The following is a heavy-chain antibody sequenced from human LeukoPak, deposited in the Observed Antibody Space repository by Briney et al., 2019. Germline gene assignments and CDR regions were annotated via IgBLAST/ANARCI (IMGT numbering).Heavy chain of an antibody. V-gene: IGHV4-4*07. J-gene: IGHJ6*03. CDR3: ARVSQAPAYCSGGSCYSYPLYYYYMDV. CDR2: IYTSGST. CDR1: GGSISSYY. D-gene: IGHD2-15*01. Sequence: PSETLSLTCTVSGGSISSYYWSWIRQPAGKGLEWIGRIYTSGSTNYNPSLKSRVTMSVDTSKNQFSLKLSSVTAADTALYYCARVSQAPAYCSGGSCYSYPLYYYYMDVWGKGTTVTVSS.